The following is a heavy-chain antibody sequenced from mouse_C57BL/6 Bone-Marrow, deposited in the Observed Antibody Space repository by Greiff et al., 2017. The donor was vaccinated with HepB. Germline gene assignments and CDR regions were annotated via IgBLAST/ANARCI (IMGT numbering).Heavy chain of an antibody. CDR2: ISDGGSYT. Sequence: EVKLVESGGGLVKPGGSLKLSCAASGFTFSSYAMSWVRQTPEKRLEWVATISDGGSYTYYPDNVKGRFTISRDNAKNNLYLQMSHLKSEDTAMYYCARDVYDWYFDYWGQGTTLTVSS. J-gene: IGHJ2*01. CDR1: GFTFSSYA. D-gene: IGHD1-3*01. V-gene: IGHV5-4*01. CDR3: ARDVYDWYFDY.